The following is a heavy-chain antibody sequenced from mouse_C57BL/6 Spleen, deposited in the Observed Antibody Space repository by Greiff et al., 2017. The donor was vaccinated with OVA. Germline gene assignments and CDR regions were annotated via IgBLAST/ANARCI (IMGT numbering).Heavy chain of an antibody. CDR2: ISDGGSYT. J-gene: IGHJ2*01. D-gene: IGHD1-1*01. CDR3: ARDVDYYGSSFFDY. V-gene: IGHV5-4*01. CDR1: GFTFSSYA. Sequence: EVHLVESGGGLVKPGGSLKLSCAASGFTFSSYAMSWVRQTPEKRLEWVATISDGGSYTYYPDNVKGRFTISRDNAKNNLYLQMSHLKSEDTAMYYCARDVDYYGSSFFDYWGQGTTLTVSS.